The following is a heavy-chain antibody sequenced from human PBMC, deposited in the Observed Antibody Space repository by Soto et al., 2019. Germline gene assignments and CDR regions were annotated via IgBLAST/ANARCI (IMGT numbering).Heavy chain of an antibody. V-gene: IGHV3-30*18. CDR3: AKGGRQWLETSDFNY. CDR1: GFTFSDYA. J-gene: IGHJ4*02. D-gene: IGHD6-19*01. CDR2: VSHDGRNT. Sequence: VQLVESGGGVVQPGRSLRLSCAASGFTFSDYAMHWVRQAPGKGLEWVAVVSHDGRNTHYADSVKGRFTISRDSSKNTGSLEMTSLRAEDTAVYYCAKGGRQWLETSDFNYWGQGALVTVSS.